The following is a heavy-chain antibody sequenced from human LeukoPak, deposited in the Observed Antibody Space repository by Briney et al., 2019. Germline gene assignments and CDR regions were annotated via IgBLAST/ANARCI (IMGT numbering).Heavy chain of an antibody. CDR2: IHPGDSDT. CDR3: ARALPPDIVVVPAAILSISEFWFDP. V-gene: IGHV5-51*03. CDR1: GYSFTSYW. D-gene: IGHD2-2*02. Sequence: PGESLKISCKGSGYSFTSYWIGWVRQMPGKGLEWMGIIHPGDSDTRYSPSFQGLVTISADKSISTAYLQWSSLKASDTAMYYCARALPPDIVVVPAAILSISEFWFDPWGQGTLVTVSS. J-gene: IGHJ5*02.